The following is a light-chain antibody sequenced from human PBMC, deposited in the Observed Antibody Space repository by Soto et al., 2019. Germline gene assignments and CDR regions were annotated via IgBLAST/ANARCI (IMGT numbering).Light chain of an antibody. CDR1: SSNIGGNP. V-gene: IGLV1-44*01. CDR3: AAWDASLSGYV. Sequence: QSVLTQPPSASGAPGQRGTISCSTSSSNIGGNPVNWYQQVPGTAPKLLIYSYDQRPSGVPDRFSGSKSGTSASLAISGLQSEDEADYYCAAWDASLSGYVFGTGTKLTVL. CDR2: SYD. J-gene: IGLJ1*01.